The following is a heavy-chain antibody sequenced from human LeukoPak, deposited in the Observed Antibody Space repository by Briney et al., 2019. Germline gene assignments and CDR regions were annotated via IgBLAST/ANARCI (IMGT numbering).Heavy chain of an antibody. D-gene: IGHD6-19*01. Sequence: GGSLRLSCVGSGFTFRSHAMSWVRQVPEKGLEFVSGIYENGGTTYYADSVKGRFSISRDNSKNTLYLQMNSLRAEDTAVYYCAKDRQYDSSGWYYWGQGTLVTVSS. CDR1: GFTFRSHA. CDR2: IYENGGTT. J-gene: IGHJ4*02. CDR3: AKDRQYDSSGWYY. V-gene: IGHV3-23*01.